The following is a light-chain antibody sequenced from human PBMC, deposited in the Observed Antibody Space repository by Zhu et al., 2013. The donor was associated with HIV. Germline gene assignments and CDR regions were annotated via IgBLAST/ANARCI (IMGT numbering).Light chain of an antibody. CDR1: QSVSSSS. Sequence: EIVLTQSPGTLSLSPGERATLSCRASQSVSSSSLAWYRQKPGQAPRLLIHGASSRATGIPDRFSGSGSGTDFTLTISRLEAEDFAVYYCQRYGSSVTFGGGTKVEMK. J-gene: IGKJ4*01. V-gene: IGKV3-20*01. CDR2: GAS. CDR3: QRYGSSVT.